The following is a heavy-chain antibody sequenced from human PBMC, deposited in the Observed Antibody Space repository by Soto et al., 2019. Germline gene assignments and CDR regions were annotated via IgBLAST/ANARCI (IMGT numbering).Heavy chain of an antibody. Sequence: QPGGSLRLSCAASGFTFSNYFMSWVRQAPGKGLEWVANIKQDGSETYYVDSVKGRFTISRDNAKNSLYLQMNSLRAEDTAVYYCARDRRYCSSTSCYSPYYYYGMDVWGQGTTVTVSS. CDR2: IKQDGSET. D-gene: IGHD2-2*02. V-gene: IGHV3-7*01. CDR3: ARDRRYCSSTSCYSPYYYYGMDV. J-gene: IGHJ6*02. CDR1: GFTFSNYF.